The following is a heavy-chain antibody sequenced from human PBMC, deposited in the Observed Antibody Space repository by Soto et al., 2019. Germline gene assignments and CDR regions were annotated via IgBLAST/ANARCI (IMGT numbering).Heavy chain of an antibody. Sequence: GGSLRLSCAASGFTFSSYAMHWVRQAPGKGLEWVAVISYDGSNKYYADSVKGRFTISRDNSKNTLYLQMNSLRAEDTAVYYCARDRGIAARLLAYWGQGSLVTVSS. V-gene: IGHV3-30-3*01. CDR1: GFTFSSYA. CDR3: ARDRGIAARLLAY. J-gene: IGHJ4*02. CDR2: ISYDGSNK. D-gene: IGHD6-6*01.